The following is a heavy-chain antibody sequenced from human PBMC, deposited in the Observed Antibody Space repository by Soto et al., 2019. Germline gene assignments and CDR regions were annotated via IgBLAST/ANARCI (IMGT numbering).Heavy chain of an antibody. D-gene: IGHD4-17*01. Sequence: EVQLVESGGGLIQPGGSLRLSCAASGFTVSSDYMSWVRQAPGKGLEWVSVIYTGGSTYYADSAKGRFTFSRDNSKNTLYLQMNSLRAEDTAVYYCARAYGGNPALFDPWGQGTLVTVSS. J-gene: IGHJ5*02. CDR2: IYTGGST. CDR3: ARAYGGNPALFDP. V-gene: IGHV3-53*01. CDR1: GFTVSSDY.